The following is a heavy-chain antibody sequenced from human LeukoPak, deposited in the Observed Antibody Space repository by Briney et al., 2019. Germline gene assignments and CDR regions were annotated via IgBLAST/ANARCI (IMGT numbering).Heavy chain of an antibody. Sequence: PSETLSLTCAVYGGSFSGYYWSWIRQPPGKGLEWIGEINHSGSTNYNPSLKSRVTISVDTSKNQLSLKLSSVTAADTAVYYCARDSGPTYDSSGYSRDYWGQGTLVTVSS. V-gene: IGHV4-34*01. CDR1: GGSFSGYY. CDR3: ARDSGPTYDSSGYSRDY. CDR2: INHSGST. J-gene: IGHJ4*02. D-gene: IGHD3-22*01.